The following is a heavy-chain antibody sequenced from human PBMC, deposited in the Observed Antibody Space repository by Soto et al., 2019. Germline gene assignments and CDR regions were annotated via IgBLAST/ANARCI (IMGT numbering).Heavy chain of an antibody. V-gene: IGHV4-39*01. J-gene: IGHJ4*02. CDR1: GGSISSSSYY. CDR2: IYYSGST. D-gene: IGHD1-26*01. CDR3: GETGIVGATSFDY. Sequence: PSETLSLTCTVSGGSISSSSYYWGWIRQPPGKGLEWIGSIYYSGSTYYNPSLKSRVTISVDTSMNQFSLKLSSVTAADTAVYYCGETGIVGATSFDYWGQGTLVTVSS.